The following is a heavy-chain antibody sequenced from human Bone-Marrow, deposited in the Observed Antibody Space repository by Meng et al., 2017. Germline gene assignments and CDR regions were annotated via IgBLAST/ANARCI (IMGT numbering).Heavy chain of an antibody. Sequence: SVKVSCKASGGTFSSYAISWVRQAPGQGLEWMGGIIPIFGTANYAQKFQGRVTITTDESTSTAYMELSSLRSEDTAVYYCARLPLRRDENFDYWGQGTLVTVSS. CDR2: IIPIFGTA. V-gene: IGHV1-69*05. CDR1: GGTFSSYA. J-gene: IGHJ4*02. CDR3: ARLPLRRDENFDY. D-gene: IGHD4-17*01.